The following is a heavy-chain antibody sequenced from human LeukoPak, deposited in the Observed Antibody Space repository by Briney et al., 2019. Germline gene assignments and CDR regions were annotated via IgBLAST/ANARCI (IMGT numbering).Heavy chain of an antibody. CDR2: INHSGST. J-gene: IGHJ4*02. D-gene: IGHD5-18*01. CDR3: AALPPYSYGQIDY. V-gene: IGHV4-34*01. Sequence: SETLSLTCTVSGGSISSYYWSWIRQPPGKGLEWIGEINHSGSTNYNPSLKSRVTISVDTSKNQFSLKLSSVTAADTAVYYCAALPPYSYGQIDYWGQGTLVTVSS. CDR1: GGSISSYY.